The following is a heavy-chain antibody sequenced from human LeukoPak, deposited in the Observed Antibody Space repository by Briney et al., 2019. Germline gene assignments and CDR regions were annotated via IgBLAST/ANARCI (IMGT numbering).Heavy chain of an antibody. CDR1: GYTFTGCY. CDR2: INPNSGGT. D-gene: IGHD3-22*01. Sequence: ASVKVSCKASGYTFTGCYMHWVRQAPGQGLEWMGWINPNSGGTNYAQKFQGRVTMTRDTSISTAYMELSRLRSDDTAVYYCARLESSGYYYSFDYWGQGTLVTVSS. V-gene: IGHV1-2*02. CDR3: ARLESSGYYYSFDY. J-gene: IGHJ4*02.